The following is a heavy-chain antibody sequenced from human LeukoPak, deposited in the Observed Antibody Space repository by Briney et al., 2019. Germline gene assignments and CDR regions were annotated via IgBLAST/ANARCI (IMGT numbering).Heavy chain of an antibody. D-gene: IGHD5-18*01. V-gene: IGHV1-18*01. J-gene: IGHJ6*03. Sequence: GASVKVSCKASGYTFTNYDITRLRQAPGQGLAWMGGIRTHNGDTNPAQKFQGRVTMTTDTSTSTAYMELRSLSSDDTAVYYCARVVSNRWIQYYYYMDVWGKGTTVTVSS. CDR3: ARVVSNRWIQYYYYMDV. CDR2: IRTHNGDT. CDR1: GYTFTNYD.